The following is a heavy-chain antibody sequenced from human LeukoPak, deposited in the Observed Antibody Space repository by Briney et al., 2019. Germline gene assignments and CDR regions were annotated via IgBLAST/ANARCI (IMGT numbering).Heavy chain of an antibody. D-gene: IGHD3-3*01. J-gene: IGHJ4*02. CDR2: INPSGGST. V-gene: IGHV1-46*01. CDR3: ARDRYYDFWSGPPDY. CDR1: GYTFTSYY. Sequence: ASVKVSCKASGYTFTSYYMHWVRQAPGQGLEWMGIINPSGGSTSYAQKFQGRVTMTRDTSTSTVYMELSSLRSEDTAVYYCARDRYYDFWSGPPDYWGQGTLVTVSS.